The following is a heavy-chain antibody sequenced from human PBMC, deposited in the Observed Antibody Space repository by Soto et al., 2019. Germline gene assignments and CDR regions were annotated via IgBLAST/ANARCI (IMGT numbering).Heavy chain of an antibody. Sequence: ASVKVSCKASGYTFTSYDINWVRQATGQGLEWMGWMNPNSGNTGYAQKFQGRVTMTRNTSISTAYMELSSLRSEDTAVYYCARVGLRFLEWLPSPYYYYYYYTDVWGQGTTVTVSS. D-gene: IGHD3-3*01. J-gene: IGHJ6*03. CDR2: MNPNSGNT. V-gene: IGHV1-8*01. CDR3: ARVGLRFLEWLPSPYYYYYYYTDV. CDR1: GYTFTSYD.